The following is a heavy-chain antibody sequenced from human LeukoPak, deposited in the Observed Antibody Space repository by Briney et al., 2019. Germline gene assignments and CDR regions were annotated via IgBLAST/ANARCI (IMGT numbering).Heavy chain of an antibody. CDR3: ARDTQPTINHYWYFDL. CDR2: IYYSGST. V-gene: IGHV4-61*01. CDR1: GGSVSSGSYY. J-gene: IGHJ2*01. D-gene: IGHD5-24*01. Sequence: PSDTLSLTCTVSGGSVSSGSYYWSWIRQPPGKGLEWIGYIYYSGSTNYNPSLKSRVTISVDTSKNQFSLKLSSVTAADTAVYYCARDTQPTINHYWYFDLWGRGTLVTVSS.